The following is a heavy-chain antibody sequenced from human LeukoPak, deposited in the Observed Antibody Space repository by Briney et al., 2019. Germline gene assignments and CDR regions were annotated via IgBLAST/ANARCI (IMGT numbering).Heavy chain of an antibody. CDR1: GYTFNSYG. Sequence: GASVKVSCKASGYTFNSYGITWVRQAPGQGLEWTGWISAYNGNTDYAQKLQGRVTMTTDTSTSTAYMELRSLTSADTAVYYCARLCSSTSCYVSFDIWGQGTMVTVSS. CDR3: ARLCSSTSCYVSFDI. CDR2: ISAYNGNT. J-gene: IGHJ3*02. V-gene: IGHV1-18*01. D-gene: IGHD2-2*01.